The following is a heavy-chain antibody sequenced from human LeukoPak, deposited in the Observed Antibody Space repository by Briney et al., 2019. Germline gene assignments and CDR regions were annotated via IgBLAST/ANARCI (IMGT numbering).Heavy chain of an antibody. V-gene: IGHV4-39*01. CDR3: ARPRRPLTRRNAFDI. CDR2: INHSGST. CDR1: GGSISSGDYY. J-gene: IGHJ3*02. Sequence: PSETLSLTCTVSGGSISSGDYYWSWIRQPPGKGLEWIGEINHSGSTNYNPSLKSRVTISVDTSKNQFSLKLSSVTAADTAVYYCARPRRPLTRRNAFDIWGQGTMVTVSS.